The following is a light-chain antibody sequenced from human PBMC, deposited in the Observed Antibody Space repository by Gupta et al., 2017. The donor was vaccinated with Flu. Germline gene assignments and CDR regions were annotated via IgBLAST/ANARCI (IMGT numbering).Light chain of an antibody. CDR3: SSYTSRGTLVI. CDR2: EVT. Sequence: SDVGGYKYVSWYQHHPGKAPKLMIYEVTNRPSGVSIRFSGSKSGNTASLTISGLQAEDEADYFCSSYTSRGTLVIFGGGTKLTVL. J-gene: IGLJ2*01. V-gene: IGLV2-14*01. CDR1: SDVGGYKY.